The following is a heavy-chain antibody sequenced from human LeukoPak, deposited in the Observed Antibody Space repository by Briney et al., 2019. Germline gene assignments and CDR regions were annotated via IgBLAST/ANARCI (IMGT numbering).Heavy chain of an antibody. D-gene: IGHD3-22*01. J-gene: IGHJ4*02. V-gene: IGHV4-61*02. Sequence: SQTLSLTCTVSGGSISSGSYYWSWIRQPAGKGLEWIGRIYTSGSTNYNPSLKSRVTISVDTSKNQFSLKLSSVTAADTAVYYCASPNKNYYDSSGYFFDYWGQGTLVTVSS. CDR1: GGSISSGSYY. CDR3: ASPNKNYYDSSGYFFDY. CDR2: IYTSGST.